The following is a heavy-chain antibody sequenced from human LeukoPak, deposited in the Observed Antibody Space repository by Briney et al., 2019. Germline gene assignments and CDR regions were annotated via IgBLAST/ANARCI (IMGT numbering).Heavy chain of an antibody. CDR3: AREIGYCTNGVCYNWFDP. CDR1: GYTFTSYY. J-gene: IGHJ5*02. V-gene: IGHV1-2*02. D-gene: IGHD2-8*01. Sequence: ASVTVSFKASGYTFTSYYMHWVRQAPGQGREGMGWINPNSGGTNYAQKFQGRVTMTRDTSISTAYMELSRLRSDDTAVYYCAREIGYCTNGVCYNWFDPWGQGTLVTVSS. CDR2: INPNSGGT.